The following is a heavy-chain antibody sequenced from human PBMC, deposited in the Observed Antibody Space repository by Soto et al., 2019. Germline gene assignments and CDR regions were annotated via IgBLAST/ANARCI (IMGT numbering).Heavy chain of an antibody. Sequence: SVKVSCKASGGTFSSYAISWVRQAPGQGLEWMGGIIPIFGTANYAQKFQGRVTITADESTSTAYMELSSLRSEDTAVYYCERDADIGYSYGYFDYCGQGPLVTVYS. CDR2: IIPIFGTA. CDR3: ERDADIGYSYGYFDY. V-gene: IGHV1-69*13. CDR1: GGTFSSYA. J-gene: IGHJ4*02. D-gene: IGHD5-18*01.